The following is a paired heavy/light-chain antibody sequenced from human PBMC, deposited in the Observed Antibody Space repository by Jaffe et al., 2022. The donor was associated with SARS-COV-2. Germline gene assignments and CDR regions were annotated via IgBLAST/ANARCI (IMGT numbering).Light chain of an antibody. CDR1: QSIGGS. CDR3: QQTFSTPYT. V-gene: IGKV1-39*01. CDR2: ASS. Sequence: DIQMTQSPSSLSASVGDRVTITCRATQSIGGSLNWYQQKPGKAPRLLIYASSTLQNGVPSRFSGSGSGTNFSLTISSLQPEDFATYFCQQTFSTPYTFGRGTKLEIK. J-gene: IGKJ2*01.
Heavy chain of an antibody. Sequence: QVQLVQSGGEVKKPGDSVKVSCKASGYSFTSHGMNWVRQAPGQGLEWLGWINVNNGDTNYIEKLQGRVSMTTDTSTSTVYLELRNLRSDDTAVYYCARDQVRLLYYYYYAMDVWGQGTTVTVSS. V-gene: IGHV1-18*01. CDR3: ARDQVRLLYYYYYAMDV. J-gene: IGHJ6*02. D-gene: IGHD3-10*01. CDR2: INVNNGDT. CDR1: GYSFTSHG.